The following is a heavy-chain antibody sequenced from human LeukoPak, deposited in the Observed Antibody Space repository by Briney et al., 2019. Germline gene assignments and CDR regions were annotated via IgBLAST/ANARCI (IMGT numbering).Heavy chain of an antibody. CDR1: GYTFTSYY. Sequence: ASVKVSCKASGYTFTSYYMHWVRQAPGQGLEWMGIINPSGGSTSYARKFQGRVTMTRDTSTSTVYMELSSLRSEDTAVYYCAIDGTYYYDSSGYYGDYWGQGTLVTVSS. J-gene: IGHJ4*02. D-gene: IGHD3-22*01. V-gene: IGHV1-46*01. CDR3: AIDGTYYYDSSGYYGDY. CDR2: INPSGGST.